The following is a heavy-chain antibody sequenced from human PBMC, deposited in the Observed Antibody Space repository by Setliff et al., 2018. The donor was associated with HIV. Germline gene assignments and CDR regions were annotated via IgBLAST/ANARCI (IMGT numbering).Heavy chain of an antibody. Sequence: GGSLRLSCAASGFTFSTYWMSWVRQAPGKGLEWVANIKQDGSQKYYVDSVKGRFTISRDNSKNTLYLQMNSLRVEHTAVYYCAKDVCSGAYCYAYYYYGMDVWGQGTMVTVSS. CDR2: IKQDGSQK. CDR1: GFTFSTYW. D-gene: IGHD2-15*01. V-gene: IGHV3-7*01. J-gene: IGHJ6*02. CDR3: AKDVCSGAYCYAYYYYGMDV.